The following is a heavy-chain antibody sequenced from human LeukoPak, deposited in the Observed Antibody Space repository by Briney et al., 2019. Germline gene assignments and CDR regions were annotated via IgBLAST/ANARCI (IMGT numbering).Heavy chain of an antibody. Sequence: GGSLRLSCAASGFIVSSNYMSWVRQAPGKGLEWVSIIYSSGNTYYADSVKGRFTISRDKSKNTLYLQMNSLRAEDTAVYYCARVETSKGYYFDYWGQGTLVTVSS. V-gene: IGHV3-66*01. CDR2: IYSSGNT. CDR1: GFIVSSNY. J-gene: IGHJ4*02. CDR3: ARVETSKGYYFDY.